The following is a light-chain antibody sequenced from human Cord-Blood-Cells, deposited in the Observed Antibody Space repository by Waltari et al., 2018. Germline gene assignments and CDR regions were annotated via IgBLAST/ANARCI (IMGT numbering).Light chain of an antibody. CDR1: SRDVGGYNY. CDR2: EVS. Sequence: QSALTQPPSASGSPGQSVTISCTGTSRDVGGYNYVSWYQQHPGKAPKLMIYEVSKRPSGVPERFSGSKSGNTASRTVSGLQAEDEAHYYCSSYAGSNNLVFGGGTQLTVL. CDR3: SSYAGSNNLV. J-gene: IGLJ3*02. V-gene: IGLV2-8*01.